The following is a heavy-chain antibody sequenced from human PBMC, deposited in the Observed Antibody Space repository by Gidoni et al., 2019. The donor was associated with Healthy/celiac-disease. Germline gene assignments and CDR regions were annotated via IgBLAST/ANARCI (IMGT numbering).Heavy chain of an antibody. CDR1: GYTFTSYY. V-gene: IGHV1-46*01. CDR3: LVRGVIINYFDY. Sequence: QVHLVQSGAEVKKPGASVKVSCKASGYTFTSYYMHWVRQAPGQGLEWMGIINPSGGSTSYAQKFQGRVTMTRDTSTSTVYMELSSLRSEDTAVYYCLVRGVIINYFDYWGQGTLVTVSS. D-gene: IGHD3-10*01. J-gene: IGHJ4*02. CDR2: INPSGGST.